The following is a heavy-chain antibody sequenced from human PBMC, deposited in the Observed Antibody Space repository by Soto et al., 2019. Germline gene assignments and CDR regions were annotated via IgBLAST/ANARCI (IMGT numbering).Heavy chain of an antibody. V-gene: IGHV4-34*01. CDR1: GGSFSGYY. CDR3: ARGRGDYPFDY. J-gene: IGHJ4*02. D-gene: IGHD4-17*01. Sequence: PSETLSLTCAVYGGSFSGYYWSWIRQPPGKGLEWIGEINHSGSTNYNPSLKSRVTISVDTSKNQFSLKLSSVTAADTAVYYCARGRGDYPFDYWGQGTLVTVS. CDR2: INHSGST.